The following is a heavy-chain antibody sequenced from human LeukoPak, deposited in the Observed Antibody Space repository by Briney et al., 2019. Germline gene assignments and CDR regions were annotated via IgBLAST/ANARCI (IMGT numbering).Heavy chain of an antibody. D-gene: IGHD2-8*01. Sequence: SETLSLTCTVSGGSISSYYYSWIRQPPGKGLEWIGRIYTSGSTNYNPSLKSRVTMSVETSKNEFSLKLSSVTAADTAVYYCARGYCNNSVCYLVDYWGQGMLVTVSS. CDR2: IYTSGST. V-gene: IGHV4-4*07. CDR3: ARGYCNNSVCYLVDY. CDR1: GGSISSYY. J-gene: IGHJ4*02.